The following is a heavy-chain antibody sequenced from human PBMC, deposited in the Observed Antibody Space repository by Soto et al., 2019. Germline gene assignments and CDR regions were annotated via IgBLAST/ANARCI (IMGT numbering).Heavy chain of an antibody. J-gene: IGHJ5*02. D-gene: IGHD3-22*01. V-gene: IGHV3-30*03. CDR2: ISYDGSDA. Sequence: QVRLVESGGGVVQPGRSLRLSCAASGFTFGVYNMQWVRQAPGKGPECVAVISYDGSDAYYADSVRGRFTISRDNSNNMRYLEMNSLRPEDTAVYYCATGHRGLTGTTVVITVPGWFDPWGQGALVTVSS. CDR1: GFTFGVYN. CDR3: ATGHRGLTGTTVVITVPGWFDP.